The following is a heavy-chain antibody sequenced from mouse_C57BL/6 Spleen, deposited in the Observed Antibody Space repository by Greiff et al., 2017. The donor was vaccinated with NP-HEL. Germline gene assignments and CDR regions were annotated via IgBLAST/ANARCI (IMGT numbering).Heavy chain of an antibody. CDR1: GYTFTSYW. V-gene: IGHV1-52*01. J-gene: IGHJ4*01. Sequence: QVQLQQPGAGLVRPGSSVKLSCKASGYTFTSYWMHWVKQRPIQGLEWIGNIDPSDSETHYNQKFKDKATLTVDKSSSTAYMQLSSLTSEDSAVYYCARRGLDYYGSSYDAMDYWGQGTSVTVSS. CDR3: ARRGLDYYGSSYDAMDY. D-gene: IGHD1-1*01. CDR2: IDPSDSET.